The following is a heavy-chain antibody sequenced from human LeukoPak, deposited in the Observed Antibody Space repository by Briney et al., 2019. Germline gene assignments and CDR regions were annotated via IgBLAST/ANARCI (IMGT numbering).Heavy chain of an antibody. CDR1: GGSISGSGYY. D-gene: IGHD3-10*01. V-gene: IGHV4-39*01. J-gene: IGHJ4*02. CDR2: INHSGST. CDR3: ASLHQVRGLTVFDY. Sequence: SETLSLTCTVSGGSISGSGYYWSWIRQPPGKGLEWIGEINHSGSTSYNPSLKSRVTISVDTSKNQFSLKLSSVTAADTAVYYCASLHQVRGLTVFDYWGQGALVTVSS.